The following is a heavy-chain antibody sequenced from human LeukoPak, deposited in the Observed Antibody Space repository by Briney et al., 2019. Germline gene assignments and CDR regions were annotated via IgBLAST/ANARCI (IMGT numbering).Heavy chain of an antibody. Sequence: ASVKVSCKVSGYTLTELSMHWVRQAPGKGLEWMGGFDPEDGETSYAQKFQGRVTMTEDTSTDTAYMELSSLRSEDTAVYYCATDYYDSSGRNWFDPWGQGTLVTVSS. J-gene: IGHJ5*02. CDR3: ATDYYDSSGRNWFDP. CDR2: FDPEDGET. CDR1: GYTLTELS. V-gene: IGHV1-24*01. D-gene: IGHD3-22*01.